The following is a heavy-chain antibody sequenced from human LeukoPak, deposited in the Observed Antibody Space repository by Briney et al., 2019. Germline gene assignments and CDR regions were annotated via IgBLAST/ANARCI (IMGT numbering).Heavy chain of an antibody. Sequence: GGSLRLSCAASGFTFSTYTMNWVRQAPGKGLEWVSSISSSSTYIYYTDSVKGRFTISRDNAKNSLYLHMNSLRAEDTAVYYCARVSLDYWGQGTLVTVPS. V-gene: IGHV3-21*01. J-gene: IGHJ4*02. CDR1: GFTFSTYT. CDR2: ISSSSTYI. CDR3: ARVSLDY. D-gene: IGHD3-3*02.